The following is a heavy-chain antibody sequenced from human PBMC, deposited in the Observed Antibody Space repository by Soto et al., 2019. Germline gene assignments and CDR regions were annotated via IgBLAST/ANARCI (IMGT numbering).Heavy chain of an antibody. D-gene: IGHD3-22*01. CDR2: ISPNSGNT. J-gene: IGHJ6*02. CDR1: GYTFIRNG. Sequence: QVHLVQSGAEVKKPGASVNVSCKTSGYTFIRNGISWVRQAPGQGLEWMGWISPNSGNTKYAQKLQGRVLMTTDTSTSTAYMELRSLRSDDTAVYYCVKDRDSNSWPSRDVWGPGTTVTASS. CDR3: VKDRDSNSWPSRDV. V-gene: IGHV1-18*01.